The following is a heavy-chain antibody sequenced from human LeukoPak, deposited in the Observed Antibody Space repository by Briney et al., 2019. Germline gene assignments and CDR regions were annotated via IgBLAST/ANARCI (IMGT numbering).Heavy chain of an antibody. CDR1: GGTFSSYT. D-gene: IGHD2-2*02. V-gene: IGHV1-69*02. CDR3: ATDCSSTSCYIDHDAFDI. CDR2: IIPILGIA. J-gene: IGHJ3*02. Sequence: ASVKVSCKASGGTFSSYTISWARQAPGQGLEWMGRIIPILGIANYAQKFQGRVTITADKSTSTAYMELSSLRSEDTAVYYCATDCSSTSCYIDHDAFDIWGQGTMVTVSS.